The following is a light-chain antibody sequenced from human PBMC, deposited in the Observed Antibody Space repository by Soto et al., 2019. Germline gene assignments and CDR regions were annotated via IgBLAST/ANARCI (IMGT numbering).Light chain of an antibody. J-gene: IGKJ1*01. CDR3: LKYYSAPWT. Sequence: DIQVTQSPSSLSASVGDRVIITCRASQGIRNSLAWYQQKPGQVPNLLIYAASTLQSGVPSRISGSGSGTDFTLTISSLQPEDVATYYCLKYYSAPWTFGQGTKVEIK. CDR2: AAS. V-gene: IGKV1-27*01. CDR1: QGIRNS.